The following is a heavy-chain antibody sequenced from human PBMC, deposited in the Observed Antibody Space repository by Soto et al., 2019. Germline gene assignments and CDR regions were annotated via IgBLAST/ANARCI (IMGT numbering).Heavy chain of an antibody. CDR1: GGSISSGGYY. J-gene: IGHJ4*02. D-gene: IGHD5-18*01. V-gene: IGHV4-31*11. Sequence: PXETLSLTCAVSGGSISSGGYYWSWIRQHPGKGLEWIGYIYYSGSTYYNPSLKSRVTISVDTSKNQFSLKLSSVTAADTAVYYCARDRGYSYGCFDSWGQGTLVTVSS. CDR3: ARDRGYSYGCFDS. CDR2: IYYSGST.